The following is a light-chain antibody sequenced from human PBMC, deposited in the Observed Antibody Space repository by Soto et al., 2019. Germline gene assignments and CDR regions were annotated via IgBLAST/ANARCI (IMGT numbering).Light chain of an antibody. CDR2: RAS. CDR1: QIISNTF. V-gene: IGKV3-20*01. J-gene: IGKJ1*01. Sequence: EIVLTQSPGTLSLSPGETVTLSCRTSQIISNTFLAWYQLKPGQTPRLLMSRASSRAAGIPDRFSGSGSGTDFTLTISRLEPEDFAVYFCPQYGSPPPWTFGQGTKVEV. CDR3: PQYGSPPPWT.